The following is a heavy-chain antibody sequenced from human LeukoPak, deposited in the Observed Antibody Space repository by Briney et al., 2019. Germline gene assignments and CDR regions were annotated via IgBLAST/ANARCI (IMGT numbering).Heavy chain of an antibody. Sequence: PGGSLRLSCAASGFSVSSNYMSWVRQAPGKGLEWVSVLYSAGSTYYADFVKGRFTISRDNSKNTLYLQMNSLRAEDTAVYYCAKDIASSWWYFDLWGRGTLVTVSS. CDR1: GFSVSSNY. CDR2: LYSAGST. J-gene: IGHJ2*01. V-gene: IGHV3-53*01. CDR3: AKDIASSWWYFDL. D-gene: IGHD5-18*01.